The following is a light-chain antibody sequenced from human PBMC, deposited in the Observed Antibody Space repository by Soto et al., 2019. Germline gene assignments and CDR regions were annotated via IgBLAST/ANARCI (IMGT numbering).Light chain of an antibody. J-gene: IGLJ1*01. CDR3: SSYAGSYNFFYV. Sequence: QSVLTQPASVSGAPGQSITISCSGTSSDVGAYNLVSWYQQYPGKAPELMIYDVATRPSGVSHRFSASKSGDTASLTVSGLQAEDEADYYCSSYAGSYNFFYVFGTG. CDR1: SSDVGAYNL. V-gene: IGLV2-14*02. CDR2: DVA.